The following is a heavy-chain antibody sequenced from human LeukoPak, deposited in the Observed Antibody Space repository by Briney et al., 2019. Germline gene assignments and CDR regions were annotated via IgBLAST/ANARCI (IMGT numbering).Heavy chain of an antibody. J-gene: IGHJ4*02. V-gene: IGHV1-2*02. D-gene: IGHD3-3*01. Sequence: AASVKVSCKASGYTFTGYYMHWVRQAPGQGLEWMGWINPNSGGTNYAQKFQGRVTMTRDTSISTAYMELSRLRSDDTAVYYCARSGDFWSGSHNYYFDYWGQGTLVTVSS. CDR3: ARSGDFWSGSHNYYFDY. CDR1: GYTFTGYY. CDR2: INPNSGGT.